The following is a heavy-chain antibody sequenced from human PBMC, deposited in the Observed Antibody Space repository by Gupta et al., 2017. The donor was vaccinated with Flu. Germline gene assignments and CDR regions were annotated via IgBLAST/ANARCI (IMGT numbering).Heavy chain of an antibody. CDR1: SSYA. V-gene: IGHV3-23*01. D-gene: IGHD1-7*01. J-gene: IGHJ4*02. Sequence: SSYAMNWVRQAPGKGLEWVSVVSGSGVSTYYADSVKGRFTISRDNSKNTLYLQMKSLRAEETAVYYCAKGSGTATTSNIDYWGQGTLVTVSS. CDR3: AKGSGTATTSNIDY. CDR2: VSGSGVST.